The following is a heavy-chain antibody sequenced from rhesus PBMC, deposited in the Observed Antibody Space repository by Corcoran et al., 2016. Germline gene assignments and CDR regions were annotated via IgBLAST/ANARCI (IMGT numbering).Heavy chain of an antibody. CDR1: GSSISTNW. CDR2: IDGNSDTP. J-gene: IGHJ5-1*01. V-gene: IGHV4-80*01. CDR3: ARELVVANNNRFDV. Sequence: QVQLQESGPGLVKPSETLSLTCTVSGSSISTNWWSWIRQPPGKGLEWIGGIDGNSDTPHSRPSRQCLVTFSTDASKNPFSLRLNSMTAADTAVYFCARELVVANNNRFDVWGPGVLVTVSS. D-gene: IGHD2-15*01.